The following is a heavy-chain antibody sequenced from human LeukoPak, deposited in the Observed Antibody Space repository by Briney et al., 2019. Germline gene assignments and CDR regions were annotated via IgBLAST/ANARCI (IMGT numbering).Heavy chain of an antibody. CDR3: ARHRGYVYYYMDV. D-gene: IGHD5-18*01. J-gene: IGHJ6*03. Sequence: SSETLSLTCAVYGGSFSGYYWSWIRQPPGKGLEWIGEINHSGSTNYNPSLKSRVPISVDTSKNQFSRKLSSVTAADTAVYYCARHRGYVYYYMDVWGKGTTVTISS. CDR2: INHSGST. CDR1: GGSFSGYY. V-gene: IGHV4-34*01.